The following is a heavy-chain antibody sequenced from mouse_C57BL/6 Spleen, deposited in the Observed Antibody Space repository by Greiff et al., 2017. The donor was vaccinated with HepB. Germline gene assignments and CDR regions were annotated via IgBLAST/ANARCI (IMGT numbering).Heavy chain of an antibody. CDR3: AREERDDAMDY. D-gene: IGHD3-3*01. Sequence: QVQLQQPGAELVKPGASVRMSCKASGYTFTSYWITWVKQRPGQGLEWIGDIYPGSGSTNYNEKFKSKATLTVDTSSSTAYMQLSSLTSEDSAVYYCAREERDDAMDYWGQGTSVTVSS. CDR1: GYTFTSYW. J-gene: IGHJ4*01. CDR2: IYPGSGST. V-gene: IGHV1-55*01.